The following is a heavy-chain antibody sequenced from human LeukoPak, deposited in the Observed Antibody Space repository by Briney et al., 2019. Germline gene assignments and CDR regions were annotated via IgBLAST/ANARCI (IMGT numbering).Heavy chain of an antibody. Sequence: GGSLRLSCAASGFTFSTSTMNWVRQAPGKGLEWVSSINSRSNNIYYADSVKGRFTISRDNVKNSLYLQMNSLRAEDTAVYYCVRIPNSANFPNWFDPWGQGTLVTVSS. CDR2: INSRSNNI. V-gene: IGHV3-21*01. CDR1: GFTFSTST. CDR3: VRIPNSANFPNWFDP. D-gene: IGHD4/OR15-4a*01. J-gene: IGHJ5*02.